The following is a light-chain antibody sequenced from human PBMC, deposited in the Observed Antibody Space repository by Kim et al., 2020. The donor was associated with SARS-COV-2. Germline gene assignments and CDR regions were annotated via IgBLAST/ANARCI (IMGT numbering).Light chain of an antibody. CDR2: EAS. Sequence: LSGKAKQSVSSYLAWYQKRPGKALRLVIDEASVRASGTPARFRGSGSRTLFTLTISSLEPEYFVVYFCQHRNDWPRGSFGQGTRLEIK. V-gene: IGKV3-11*01. J-gene: IGKJ5*01. CDR3: QHRNDWPRGS. CDR1: QSVSSY.